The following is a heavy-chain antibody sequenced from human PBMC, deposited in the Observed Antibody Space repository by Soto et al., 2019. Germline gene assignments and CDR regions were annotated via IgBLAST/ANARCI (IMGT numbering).Heavy chain of an antibody. CDR2: VIPILGTS. D-gene: IGHD5-18*01. J-gene: IGHJ6*02. V-gene: IGHV1-69*01. Sequence: QVQLVQSGAEVKKPGSSVKVSCKASGGTFSSYAISWVRQAPGQGLEWMGVVIPILGTSNYEQKFQGRVTITAAESTSTADMERSQLRSEDTAVYYCARVGDTASSYYYYGMDVWGQGTTVTVSS. CDR3: ARVGDTASSYYYYGMDV. CDR1: GGTFSSYA.